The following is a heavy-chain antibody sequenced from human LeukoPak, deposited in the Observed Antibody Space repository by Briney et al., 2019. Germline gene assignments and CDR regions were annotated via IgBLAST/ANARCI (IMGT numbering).Heavy chain of an antibody. CDR2: IGAGGTFT. Sequence: GGSLRLSCTASGFTFSSYAMNWVRQAPGKGLEWVSGIGAGGTFTYYADSVKGRFTIFRDNSRNTLYLQMNSPRADDTAVYYCAKDLDYTTYGYYSDYWGQGTLVTVSS. J-gene: IGHJ4*02. CDR1: GFTFSSYA. D-gene: IGHD4-11*01. CDR3: AKDLDYTTYGYYSDY. V-gene: IGHV3-23*01.